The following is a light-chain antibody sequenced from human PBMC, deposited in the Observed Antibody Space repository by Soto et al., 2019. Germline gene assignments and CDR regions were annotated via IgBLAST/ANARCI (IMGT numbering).Light chain of an antibody. Sequence: EIVLTQSPGTLSLSPGERATLSCRASQSVSNNYLAWYQQKPGQAPRLLIYGASNRATGTPDRFSGSGSGTDFTLTISRLEAEDFAVYYCQQYGSSGTFGQGTKVDIK. CDR3: QQYGSSGT. CDR1: QSVSNNY. CDR2: GAS. J-gene: IGKJ1*01. V-gene: IGKV3-20*01.